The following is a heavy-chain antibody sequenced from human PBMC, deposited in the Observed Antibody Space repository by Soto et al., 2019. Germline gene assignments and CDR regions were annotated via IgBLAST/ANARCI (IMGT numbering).Heavy chain of an antibody. Sequence: QVQLVESGGGVVQPGRSLRLSCAASGFTFSSYAMHWVRQAPGKGLEWVAVISYDGSNKYYADSVKGRFTISRGNSKNTLYLQMNSLRAEDTAVYYCARDRGAAAGLDYWGQGTLVTVSS. CDR1: GFTFSSYA. CDR3: ARDRGAAAGLDY. CDR2: ISYDGSNK. D-gene: IGHD6-13*01. J-gene: IGHJ4*02. V-gene: IGHV3-30-3*01.